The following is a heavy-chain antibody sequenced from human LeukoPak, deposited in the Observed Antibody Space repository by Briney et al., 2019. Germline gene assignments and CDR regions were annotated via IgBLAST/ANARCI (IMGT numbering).Heavy chain of an antibody. CDR2: ISLSSTYI. J-gene: IGHJ6*02. CDR3: ARDHEEGNYGMDV. Sequence: GGSLRLSCAASGFTFSSYAMNWVRQAPGKGLEWVSSISLSSTYIFYADSVMGRFTVSRDNAKNSLYLQMNSLRAEDTAVYYCARDHEEGNYGMDVWGQGTTVTVS. V-gene: IGHV3-21*01. CDR1: GFTFSSYA.